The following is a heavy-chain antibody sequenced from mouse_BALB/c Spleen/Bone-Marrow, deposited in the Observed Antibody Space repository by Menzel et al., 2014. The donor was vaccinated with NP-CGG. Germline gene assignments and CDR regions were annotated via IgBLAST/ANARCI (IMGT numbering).Heavy chain of an antibody. CDR3: AKQDYYRYDYAMDY. D-gene: IGHD2-14*01. CDR1: GFSLTNYG. Sequence: VMLVESGTGLVAPSQSLSITCTVSGFSLTNYGVSWVRQPPGKGLEWLGVIWGDGSTNYHSALISRLSVSKDNSKSQVFLKLNSPQTDDTATYYCAKQDYYRYDYAMDYWGQGTSVTVSS. V-gene: IGHV2-3*01. J-gene: IGHJ4*01. CDR2: IWGDGST.